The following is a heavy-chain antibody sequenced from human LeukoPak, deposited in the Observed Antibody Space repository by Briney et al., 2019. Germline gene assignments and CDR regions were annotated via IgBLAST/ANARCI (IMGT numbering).Heavy chain of an antibody. CDR2: IRYDGSNK. Sequence: PGGSLRLSCAASGFTFSSYGMHWVRQAPGKGLEWVAFIRYDGSNKYYADSVKGRFTISRDNSKNTLYLQMNSLRAEDTAVYYCAKNRRCSSTSCYEFYFDCWGQGTLVTVSS. V-gene: IGHV3-30*02. CDR3: AKNRRCSSTSCYEFYFDC. D-gene: IGHD2-2*01. CDR1: GFTFSSYG. J-gene: IGHJ4*02.